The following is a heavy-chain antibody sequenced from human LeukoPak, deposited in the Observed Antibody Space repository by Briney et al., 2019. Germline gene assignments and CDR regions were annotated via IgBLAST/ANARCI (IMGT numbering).Heavy chain of an antibody. CDR2: ISWNSGSI. J-gene: IGHJ3*02. CDR3: AKKADAFDI. CDR1: GFTFDDYA. V-gene: IGHV3-9*01. Sequence: GGSLRLSCAASGFTFDDYAMHWVRHAPGKGLEWVSGISWNSGSIGYADSVKGRFTISRGNAKNSLYLQMNSLRAEDTALYYCAKKADAFDIWGQGTMVTVSS.